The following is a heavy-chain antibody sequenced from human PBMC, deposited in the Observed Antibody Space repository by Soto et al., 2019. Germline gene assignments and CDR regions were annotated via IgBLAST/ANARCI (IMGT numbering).Heavy chain of an antibody. CDR3: ARLATRYYFDY. Sequence: SDTLSLTFTVSGRSISSYYWSWIRQPPGKGLEWIGYIYYSGSTNYNPSLKIRVTISVDTSKNQFSLKMSSVTAADTAVYYCARLATRYYFDYWGQGTLVTIS. CDR2: IYYSGST. CDR1: GRSISSYY. J-gene: IGHJ4*02. V-gene: IGHV4-59*07. D-gene: IGHD1-1*01.